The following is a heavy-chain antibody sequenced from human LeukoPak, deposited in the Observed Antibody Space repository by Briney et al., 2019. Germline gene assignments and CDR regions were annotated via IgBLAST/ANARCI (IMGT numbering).Heavy chain of an antibody. V-gene: IGHV3-15*04. CDR3: TTGTGYDFWSGYYYRSWEFDY. J-gene: IGHJ4*02. Sequence: PGGSLRLSCAASGFTFNYAWMSWVRQVPGKGLEWVGQTVSEIDGGTTDYAAPVKGRFTISRDDSRNTLYLQMNSLKTEDTAVYYCTTGTGYDFWSGYYYRSWEFDYWGQGTLVTVSS. CDR1: GFTFNYAW. D-gene: IGHD3-3*01. CDR2: TVSEIDGGTT.